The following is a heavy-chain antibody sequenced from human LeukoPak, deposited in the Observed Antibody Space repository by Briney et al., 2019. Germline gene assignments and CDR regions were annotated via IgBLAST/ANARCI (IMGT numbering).Heavy chain of an antibody. Sequence: ASVKVSCKASGYTFTSYDINWVRQATGQGLEWMGWMNPNSGNTGYAQKFQGRVTMTRNTSISTAYMELSRLRSDDTAVYYCAKGAPLYYGSGRGRGMDVWGQGTTVTVSS. V-gene: IGHV1-8*01. D-gene: IGHD3-10*01. CDR1: GYTFTSYD. CDR2: MNPNSGNT. CDR3: AKGAPLYYGSGRGRGMDV. J-gene: IGHJ6*02.